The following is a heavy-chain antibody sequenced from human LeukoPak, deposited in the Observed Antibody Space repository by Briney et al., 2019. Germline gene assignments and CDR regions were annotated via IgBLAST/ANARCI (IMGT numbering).Heavy chain of an antibody. CDR1: GFTFTAYL. V-gene: IGHV3-7*03. D-gene: IGHD1-26*01. CDR2: IKHDGSEK. CDR3: AKVSDRERGYFDY. J-gene: IGHJ4*02. Sequence: GGSLRLSCAASGFTFTAYLMSWVRQAPGKGLEWVADIKHDGSEKYYVDSVKGRFTISRDNVKNSLFLQMNSLRAEDTAVYYCAKVSDRERGYFDYWGQGTLVTVSS.